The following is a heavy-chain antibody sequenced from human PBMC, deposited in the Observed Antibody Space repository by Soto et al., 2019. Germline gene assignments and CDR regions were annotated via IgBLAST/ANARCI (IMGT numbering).Heavy chain of an antibody. V-gene: IGHV2-5*02. D-gene: IGHD1-26*01. CDR3: AHRLGGSYLLGAFDI. Sequence: QITLKESGPTLVKPTQTLTLTCTFSGFSLSTSGVGVGWIRQPPGKALEWLALIYWDDDKRYSPSLKSRLTXTKXTSKNQVVLTMTNMDPVDTATYYCAHRLGGSYLLGAFDIWGQGTMVTVSS. CDR1: GFSLSTSGVG. J-gene: IGHJ3*02. CDR2: IYWDDDK.